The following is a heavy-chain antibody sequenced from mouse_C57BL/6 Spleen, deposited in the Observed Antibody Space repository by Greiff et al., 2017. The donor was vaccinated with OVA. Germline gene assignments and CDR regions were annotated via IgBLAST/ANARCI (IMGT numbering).Heavy chain of an antibody. CDR2: ISYDGSN. J-gene: IGHJ4*01. CDR1: GYSITSGYY. Sequence: EVKLMESGPGLVKPSQSLSLTCSVTGYSITSGYYWNWIRQFPGNKLEWMGYISYDGSNNYNPSLKNRISLTRDTSKHQFFLKLNSVTTEDTATYYCARDHYYGSSTYARDYWGQGTSVTVAS. V-gene: IGHV3-6*01. CDR3: ARDHYYGSSTYARDY. D-gene: IGHD1-1*01.